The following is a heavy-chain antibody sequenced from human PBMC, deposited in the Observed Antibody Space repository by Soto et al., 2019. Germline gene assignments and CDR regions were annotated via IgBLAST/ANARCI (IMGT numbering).Heavy chain of an antibody. Sequence: GASVKVSCKASGGTFSSYAISWVRQAPGQGLEWMGGIIPIFGTANYAQKFQGRVTITADESTSTAYMELSSLRSEDTAVYYCARVTDTAMSNYYYYYGMDVWGQGTTVTVSS. CDR1: GGTFSSYA. J-gene: IGHJ6*02. V-gene: IGHV1-69*13. D-gene: IGHD5-18*01. CDR3: ARVTDTAMSNYYYYYGMDV. CDR2: IIPIFGTA.